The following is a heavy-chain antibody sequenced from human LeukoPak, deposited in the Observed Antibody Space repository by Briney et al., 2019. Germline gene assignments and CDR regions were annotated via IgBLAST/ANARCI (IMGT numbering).Heavy chain of an antibody. CDR1: GFTFSSYW. J-gene: IGHJ4*02. D-gene: IGHD5-18*01. Sequence: GGSLRLSCAASGFTFSSYWMSWVRQAPGKGLEWVANIKQGGSGKYYVDSVKGRFTISRDNAKNSLYLQMNSLRAEDTAVYYCARRYSYGYFPEYYFDYWGQGTLVTVSS. V-gene: IGHV3-7*01. CDR3: ARRYSYGYFPEYYFDY. CDR2: IKQGGSGK.